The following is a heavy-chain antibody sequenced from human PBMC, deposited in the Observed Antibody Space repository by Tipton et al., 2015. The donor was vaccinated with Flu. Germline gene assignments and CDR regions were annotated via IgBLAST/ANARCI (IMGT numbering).Heavy chain of an antibody. V-gene: IGHV3-7*03. CDR3: ARVVAARGNYYMDV. J-gene: IGHJ6*03. Sequence: GSLRLSCAASGFTFSSYWMSWVRQAPGKGLEWVANIKQDGSEKYYVDSVKGRSTISRDNAKNSLYLQMNSLRAEDAAVYYCARVVAARGNYYMDVWGKGTTVTVSS. D-gene: IGHD2-15*01. CDR2: IKQDGSEK. CDR1: GFTFSSYW.